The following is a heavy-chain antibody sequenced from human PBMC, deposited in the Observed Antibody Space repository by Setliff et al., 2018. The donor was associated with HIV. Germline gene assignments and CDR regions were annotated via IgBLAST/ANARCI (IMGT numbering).Heavy chain of an antibody. J-gene: IGHJ5*01. CDR1: GYSFTSLW. CDR2: IFPDDSDT. CDR3: ARHGFERKSPYNWFDS. D-gene: IGHD2-2*03. Sequence: GESLKISCKGSGYSFTSLWIGWVRQIPGKGLEWMGVIFPDDSDTRVSPPFQGQVTISADKSISTAYLQWSSLKASDTAMYFCARHGFERKSPYNWFDSWGQGTLVTVSS. V-gene: IGHV5-51*01.